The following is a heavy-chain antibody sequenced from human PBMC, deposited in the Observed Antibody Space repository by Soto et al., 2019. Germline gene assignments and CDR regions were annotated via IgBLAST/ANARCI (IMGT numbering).Heavy chain of an antibody. D-gene: IGHD6-6*01. J-gene: IGHJ6*02. Sequence: QVQLVESGGGVVQPGRSLRLSCAASGFTFSSYGMHWVRQAPGKGLEWVAVIWYDGSNKYYADSVQGRFTISRDNSKNTLYLQMNSLRAEDTAVYYCARDRSIAARLYGMDVWGQGTTVTVSS. CDR3: ARDRSIAARLYGMDV. CDR1: GFTFSSYG. CDR2: IWYDGSNK. V-gene: IGHV3-33*01.